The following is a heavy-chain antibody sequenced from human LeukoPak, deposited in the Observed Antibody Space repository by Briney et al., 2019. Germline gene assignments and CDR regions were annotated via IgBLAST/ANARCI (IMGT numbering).Heavy chain of an antibody. D-gene: IGHD3-22*01. CDR2: ISHDGSNK. CDR1: GFTFSSYG. Sequence: PGGSLRLSCAASGFTFSSYGMHWVRQAPGKGLEWVALISHDGSNKYYADSVKGRFTISRDNSKNTLYLQMNSLRAEDTAVYYCAKQSYDSQFVDYWGQGTLVTVSS. J-gene: IGHJ4*02. CDR3: AKQSYDSQFVDY. V-gene: IGHV3-30*18.